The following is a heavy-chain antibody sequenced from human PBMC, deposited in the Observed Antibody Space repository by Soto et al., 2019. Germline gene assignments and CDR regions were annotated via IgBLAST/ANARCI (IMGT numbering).Heavy chain of an antibody. CDR2: IIPIFGTA. Sequence: ASVKVSCKASGGTFSSYAISWVRQAPGQGLEWMGGIIPIFGTANYAQKFQGRVTITADESTSTAYMELSSLRSEDTAVYYCASPYYGSGSFYYYYGMDVWGQGTTVTVSS. J-gene: IGHJ6*02. CDR1: GGTFSSYA. CDR3: ASPYYGSGSFYYYYGMDV. D-gene: IGHD3-10*01. V-gene: IGHV1-69*13.